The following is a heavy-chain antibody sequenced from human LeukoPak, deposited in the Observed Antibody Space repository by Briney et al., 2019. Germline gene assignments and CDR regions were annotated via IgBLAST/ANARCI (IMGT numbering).Heavy chain of an antibody. J-gene: IGHJ4*02. Sequence: PSETPSLTCTVSGGSISSGSYYWSWIRQPAGKGLEWIGRIYTSGSTNYNPSLKSRVTISVDTSKNQFSLKLSSVTAADTAVYYCAAFGVVVPAAIRHFDYWGQGTLVTVSS. D-gene: IGHD2-2*02. CDR1: GGSISSGSYY. CDR3: AAFGVVVPAAIRHFDY. V-gene: IGHV4-61*02. CDR2: IYTSGST.